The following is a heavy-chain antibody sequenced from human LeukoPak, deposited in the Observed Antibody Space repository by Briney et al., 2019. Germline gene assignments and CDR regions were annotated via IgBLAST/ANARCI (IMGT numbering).Heavy chain of an antibody. CDR1: GFTFSDYA. J-gene: IGHJ4*02. Sequence: GGSLRLSCAASGFTFSDYAMTWVRQAPGKVLEWVATISGSGVMTYYADSVKGRFTVSGDNSKNTLYLQMSSLTAADTAVYYCAKDRSIGTYYTFDHWGQGTLVTVSS. CDR3: AKDRSIGTYYTFDH. V-gene: IGHV3-23*01. D-gene: IGHD1-26*01. CDR2: ISGSGVMT.